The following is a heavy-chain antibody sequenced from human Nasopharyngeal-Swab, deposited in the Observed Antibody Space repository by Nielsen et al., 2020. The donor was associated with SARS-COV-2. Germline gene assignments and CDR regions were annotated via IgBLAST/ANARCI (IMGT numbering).Heavy chain of an antibody. V-gene: IGHV3-23*01. CDR1: GFTFSGYA. J-gene: IGHJ6*02. Sequence: GESLKISCAASGFTFSGYAMSWVRQAPGKGLEWVSGIGGSGGSTYYADSVKGQFTISRDNSKNTLYLQMNSLRAEDTAVYYCAKDLAAQNYYYYGMDVWGQGTTVTVSS. CDR2: IGGSGGST. CDR3: AKDLAAQNYYYYGMDV. D-gene: IGHD6-25*01.